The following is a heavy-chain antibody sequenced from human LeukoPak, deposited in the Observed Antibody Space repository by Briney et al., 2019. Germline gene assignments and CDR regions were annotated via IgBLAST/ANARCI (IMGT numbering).Heavy chain of an antibody. CDR3: ARALHYYGSGSYYN. CDR2: ISGSGGTT. CDR1: GFTFSSYA. V-gene: IGHV3-23*01. J-gene: IGHJ4*02. Sequence: PGASLRLSCAASGFTFSSYAMTWVRQAPGKGLEWVSAISGSGGTTYYADSVKGRFTISRDNSKNTLYLQMNSLRAEDTAVYYCARALHYYGSGSYYNWGQGTLVTVSS. D-gene: IGHD3-10*01.